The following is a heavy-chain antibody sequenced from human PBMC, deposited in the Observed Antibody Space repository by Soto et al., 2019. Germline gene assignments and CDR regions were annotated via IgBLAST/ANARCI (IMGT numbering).Heavy chain of an antibody. CDR3: ARGKGHDFWSGYLIHRFDY. D-gene: IGHD3-3*01. J-gene: IGHJ4*02. Sequence: ASVKVSCKASGYTFTSYDINWVRQATGQGLEWMGWMNPNSGNTGYAQKFQGRVTMTRNTSISTAYMELSSLRSEDTAVYYCARGKGHDFWSGYLIHRFDYWGQETLVTLAS. CDR2: MNPNSGNT. V-gene: IGHV1-8*01. CDR1: GYTFTSYD.